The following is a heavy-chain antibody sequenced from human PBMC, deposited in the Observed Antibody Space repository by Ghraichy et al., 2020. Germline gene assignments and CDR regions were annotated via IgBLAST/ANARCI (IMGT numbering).Heavy chain of an antibody. J-gene: IGHJ4*02. CDR2: IYYSGST. CDR1: GGSISSYY. V-gene: IGHV4-59*01. CDR3: ARRNGYGYGSFDY. D-gene: IGHD3-16*01. Sequence: SETLSLTCTVSGGSISSYYWSWIRQPPGKGLEWIGYIYYSGSTNYNPSLKSRVTISVDTSKNQFSLKLSSVTAADTAVYYCARRNGYGYGSFDYWGQGTLVTVSS.